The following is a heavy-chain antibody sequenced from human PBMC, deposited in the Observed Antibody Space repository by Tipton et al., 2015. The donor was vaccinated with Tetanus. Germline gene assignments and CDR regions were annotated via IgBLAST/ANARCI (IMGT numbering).Heavy chain of an antibody. J-gene: IGHJ2*01. Sequence: TLSLTCTVSGGSISSSSYYWGWIRQPPGKGLEWIGRIYSSGTTRYNLSLRSRVTLSIDTSKNQFSLKLTSVTAADTAVYYCARSWARDFGGDHYYFDLWGRGTLVAVSP. V-gene: IGHV4-39*07. CDR3: ARSWARDFGGDHYYFDL. D-gene: IGHD2-21*02. CDR1: GGSISSSSYY. CDR2: IYSSGTT.